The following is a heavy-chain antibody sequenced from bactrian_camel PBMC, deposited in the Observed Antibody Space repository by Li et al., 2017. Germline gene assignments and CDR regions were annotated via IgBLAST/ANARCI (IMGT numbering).Heavy chain of an antibody. Sequence: QLVESGGGSVQAGGSLRLSCAASGYDYNPNYMVMAWFRQDTGKESEGLAAYCNDGTASYADSVKGRFTISKDNAKNTLYLQMDNLKPEDTATYYCAAGERDDTAFVLSGYCFGPGENYWGQGTQVTVS. V-gene: IGHV3S55*01. J-gene: IGHJ4*01. D-gene: IGHD3*01. CDR2: YCNDGTA. CDR1: GYDYNPNYMV. CDR3: AAGERDDTAFVLSGYCFGPGENY.